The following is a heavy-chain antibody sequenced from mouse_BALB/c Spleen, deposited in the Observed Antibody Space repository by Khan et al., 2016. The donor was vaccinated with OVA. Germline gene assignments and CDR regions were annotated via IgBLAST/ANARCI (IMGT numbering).Heavy chain of an antibody. V-gene: IGHV2-9*02. CDR2: IWTGGIT. Sequence: QVQLKESGPGLVAPSQSLSITCTVSGFSLSNYGIHWVRQPPVKGLEWLGVIWTGGITNYNSALMSRLIISKDNSKSQVFLKMNRLQTDDTAIYYCARSYDYDVGGFAYWGQGTLVTVSA. CDR3: ARSYDYDVGGFAY. J-gene: IGHJ3*01. D-gene: IGHD2-4*01. CDR1: GFSLSNYG.